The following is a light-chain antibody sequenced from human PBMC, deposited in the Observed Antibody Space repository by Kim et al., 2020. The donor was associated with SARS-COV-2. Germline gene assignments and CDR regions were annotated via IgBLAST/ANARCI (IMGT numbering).Light chain of an antibody. CDR2: EDD. Sequence: GKNGSRSCTRSGGSIASTYGQWKQQRPGSAPTTVIYEDDRKPSGVPDRFSGSIDRSSNSASLTISGLEPEDEADYYCHSYDTTNQVFGGGTQLTVL. CDR3: HSYDTTNQV. V-gene: IGLV6-57*03. J-gene: IGLJ3*02. CDR1: GGSIASTY.